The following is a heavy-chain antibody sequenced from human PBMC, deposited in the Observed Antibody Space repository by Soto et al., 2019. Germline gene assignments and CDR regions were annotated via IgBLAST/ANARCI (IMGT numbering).Heavy chain of an antibody. CDR2: ISSSSSYI. CDR1: GFTFSSYS. V-gene: IGHV3-21*01. D-gene: IGHD2-8*01. Sequence: GGSLRLSCAASGFTFSSYSMNWVRQAPGKGLEWVSSISSSSSYIYYADSVKGRFTISRDNAKNSLYLQMNSLRAEDTAVYYCARATNGVCYLGRYCNYFDYWGQGTLVTVSS. CDR3: ARATNGVCYLGRYCNYFDY. J-gene: IGHJ4*02.